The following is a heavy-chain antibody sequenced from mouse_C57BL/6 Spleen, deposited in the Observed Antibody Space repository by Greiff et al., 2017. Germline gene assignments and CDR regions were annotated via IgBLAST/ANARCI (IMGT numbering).Heavy chain of an antibody. CDR2: IHPNSGST. J-gene: IGHJ3*01. D-gene: IGHD1-1*01. Sequence: QVQLQQSGAELVKPGASVKLSCKASGYTFTSYWMHWVKQRPGQGLEWIGMIHPNSGSTNYNEKFKSKATLTVDKSSSTAYMQLSSLTSEDSAVYYCAREDYYGSSYPPFAYWGQGTLVTVSA. CDR3: AREDYYGSSYPPFAY. V-gene: IGHV1-64*01. CDR1: GYTFTSYW.